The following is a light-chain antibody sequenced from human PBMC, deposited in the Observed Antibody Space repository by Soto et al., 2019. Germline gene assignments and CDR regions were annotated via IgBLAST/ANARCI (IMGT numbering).Light chain of an antibody. J-gene: IGKJ5*01. Sequence: NVLRLYPGTLSFTPGEKATLFCRASQSVSSSYLAWYQQKPGQAPRLLIYGASSRATGIPDRFSGSGSGTDFTLTISSLEPEDFAVYYCQQRSNWPVTFGQGTRLEIK. V-gene: IGKV3D-20*02. CDR1: QSVSSSY. CDR2: GAS. CDR3: QQRSNWPVT.